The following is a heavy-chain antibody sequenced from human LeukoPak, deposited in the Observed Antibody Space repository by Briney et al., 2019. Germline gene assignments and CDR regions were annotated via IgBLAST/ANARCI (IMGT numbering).Heavy chain of an antibody. CDR1: GGSIGSYC. Sequence: PSETLSLTCTVSGGSIGSYCWSWIRQPPGKGLEWIGYIYYSGSTNYNPSLKCRFTISVDTSKNQFSLKLSSVTAADTAVYYCARDSSGWSLTFDYWGQGTLVTVSS. J-gene: IGHJ4*02. D-gene: IGHD6-19*01. CDR2: IYYSGST. CDR3: ARDSSGWSLTFDY. V-gene: IGHV4-59*01.